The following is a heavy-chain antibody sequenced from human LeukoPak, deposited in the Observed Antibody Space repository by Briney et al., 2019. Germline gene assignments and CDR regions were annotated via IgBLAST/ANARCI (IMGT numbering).Heavy chain of an antibody. D-gene: IGHD3-22*01. V-gene: IGHV4-38-2*02. Sequence: PSETLSLTCTVSGYSISSGYYWGWIRQPPGKGLEGIGSIYHSGSTYYNPSLKSRVTISVDTSKNQFSLKLSSVTAADTAVYYCARVRHYYDSSGYYDPPPPIEYYFDYWGQGTLVTVSS. CDR2: IYHSGST. J-gene: IGHJ4*02. CDR3: ARVRHYYDSSGYYDPPPPIEYYFDY. CDR1: GYSISSGYY.